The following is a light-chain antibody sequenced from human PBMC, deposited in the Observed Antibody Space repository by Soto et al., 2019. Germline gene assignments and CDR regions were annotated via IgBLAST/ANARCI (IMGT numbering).Light chain of an antibody. V-gene: IGLV2-23*02. CDR1: SSDVGSYNL. Sequence: SVLTQPASVSGSPGQSITISCTGTSSDVGSYNLVSWYQQHPGKAPKLMIYEVDKRPSGVSNRFSGSKSGNTASLTISGLQAGDEADYYCCSYAGSNSYVFGTGTKVTVL. CDR2: EVD. J-gene: IGLJ1*01. CDR3: CSYAGSNSYV.